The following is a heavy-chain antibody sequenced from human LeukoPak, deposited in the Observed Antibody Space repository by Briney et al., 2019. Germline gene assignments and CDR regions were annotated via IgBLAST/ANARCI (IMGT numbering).Heavy chain of an antibody. J-gene: IGHJ4*02. CDR2: INSDGSSR. Sequence: GGSLRLSCAASGFTFSSYWMHWVRQAPGKGLVWVSRINSDGSSRSYADSVKGRFTISRDNAKNTLYLQMNNLRAEDTAVYYCASLSMVTPFDYWGQGTLVTVSS. D-gene: IGHD4-17*01. CDR3: ASLSMVTPFDY. CDR1: GFTFSSYW. V-gene: IGHV3-74*01.